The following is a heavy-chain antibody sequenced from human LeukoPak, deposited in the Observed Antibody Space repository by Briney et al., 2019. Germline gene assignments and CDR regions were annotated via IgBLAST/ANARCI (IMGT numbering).Heavy chain of an antibody. CDR2: ISSDGNDK. V-gene: IGHV3-30*03. Sequence: GGSLRLSCAASGVTFRSYGMHWVRQAPGKGLEWVALISSDGNDKLYGDSVRGRFTISRDDSKSTLYLQMNSLRAEDTAVYYCTTKVIRGNSGDDYDDWGQGTLVTSPQ. CDR3: TTKVIRGNSGDDYDD. D-gene: IGHD5-12*01. J-gene: IGHJ4*02. CDR1: GVTFRSYG.